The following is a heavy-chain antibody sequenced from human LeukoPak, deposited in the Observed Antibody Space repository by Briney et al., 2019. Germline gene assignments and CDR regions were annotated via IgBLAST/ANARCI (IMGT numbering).Heavy chain of an antibody. CDR3: GRIAYGNYV. CDR2: IKEDGSEK. D-gene: IGHD3-16*01. Sequence: GGSLRLSCAASGFTFSNYWMSWVRQAPGKGLEWVANIKEDGSEKHYVDSLEGRFTISRDNTKNSLYLEVNSLRAEDTAVYYCGRIAYGNYVWGQGALVTVSS. CDR1: GFTFSNYW. J-gene: IGHJ4*02. V-gene: IGHV3-7*05.